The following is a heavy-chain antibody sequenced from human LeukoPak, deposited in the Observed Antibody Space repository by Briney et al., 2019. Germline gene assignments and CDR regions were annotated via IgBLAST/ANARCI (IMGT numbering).Heavy chain of an antibody. J-gene: IGHJ4*02. CDR3: ATLRPDSSGKYYFDY. V-gene: IGHV1-24*01. Sequence: EASVKVSCMVSGYTLTELSMHWVRQAPGKGREWMGGFDPEDGETIYAQKFQGRVTMTEDTSTDTAYMELSSLRSEDTAVYYCATLRPDSSGKYYFDYWGQGTLVTVSS. CDR1: GYTLTELS. CDR2: FDPEDGET. D-gene: IGHD3-22*01.